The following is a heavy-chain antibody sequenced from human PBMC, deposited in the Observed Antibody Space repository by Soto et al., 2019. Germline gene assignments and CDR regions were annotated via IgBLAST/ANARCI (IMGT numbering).Heavy chain of an antibody. J-gene: IGHJ4*02. CDR3: AREQVSGTYFTY. CDR2: IIPMFGTP. Sequence: QVQLVQSGAEVKKAGSPVKVSCKASGDTLNNYALSWVRQAPGEGLEWMGGIIPMFGTPNYAQKFQGRVTISADKSTSTVYMELSSLRSEDTAVYFCAREQVSGTYFTYWGQGTPVTVSS. CDR1: GDTLNNYA. V-gene: IGHV1-69*06. D-gene: IGHD3-10*01.